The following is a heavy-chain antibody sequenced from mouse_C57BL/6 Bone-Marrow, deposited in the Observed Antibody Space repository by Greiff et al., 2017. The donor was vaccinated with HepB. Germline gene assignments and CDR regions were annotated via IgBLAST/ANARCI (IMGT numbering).Heavy chain of an antibody. Sequence: EVKLMESGGGLVQSGRSLRLSCATSGFTFSDFYMEWVRQAPGKGLEWIAASRNKANDYTTDYSAYVKGRFIVSRDTTQSILYLMMKARRAEDTAIYYCARDEDGSSYCYFDVWGTGTTATVSS. D-gene: IGHD1-1*01. J-gene: IGHJ1*03. CDR3: ARDEDGSSYCYFDV. CDR1: GFTFSDFY. V-gene: IGHV7-1*01. CDR2: SRNKANDYTT.